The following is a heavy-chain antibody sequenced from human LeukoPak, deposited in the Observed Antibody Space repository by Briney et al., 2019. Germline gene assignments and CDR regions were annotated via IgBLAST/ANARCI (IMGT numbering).Heavy chain of an antibody. V-gene: IGHV1-2*06. Sequence: ASVKVSCKASGYTFTGYYIHWVRQAPGQGLEWMGRINPNSGGTNYAQKFQGRVTMTRATSISTAYMELSRLRSDDTAVYYCARDYSRSSYSYGYDYWGQGTLVTVSS. CDR3: ARDYSRSSYSYGYDY. J-gene: IGHJ4*02. CDR2: INPNSGGT. D-gene: IGHD5-18*01. CDR1: GYTFTGYY.